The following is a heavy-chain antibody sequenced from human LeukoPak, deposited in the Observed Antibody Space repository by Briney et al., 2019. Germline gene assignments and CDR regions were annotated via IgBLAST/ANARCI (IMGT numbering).Heavy chain of an antibody. Sequence: PSETLSLTCTVSGGSISSYYWSWIRQPPGKGLEWIGYIYYSGSTNYNPSLKSRVTISVDTSKNQFSLKLSSVTAADTAVYYCARDRKPYDWFDPWGQGTLVTVSS. CDR2: IYYSGST. CDR1: GGSISSYY. V-gene: IGHV4-59*01. D-gene: IGHD4-17*01. J-gene: IGHJ5*02. CDR3: ARDRKPYDWFDP.